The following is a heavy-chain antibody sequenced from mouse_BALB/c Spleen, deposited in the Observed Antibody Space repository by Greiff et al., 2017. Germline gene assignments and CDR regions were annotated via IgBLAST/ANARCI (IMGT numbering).Heavy chain of an antibody. CDR3: ATNWDFAY. CDR1: GYSITSDYA. D-gene: IGHD4-1*01. CDR2: ISYSGST. Sequence: EVQLVESGPGLVKPSQSLSLTCTVTGYSITSDYAWNWIRQFPGNKLEWMGYISYSGSTSYNPSLKSRISITRDTSKNQFFLQLNSVTTEDTATYYCATNWDFAYWGQGTLVTVSA. V-gene: IGHV3-2*02. J-gene: IGHJ3*01.